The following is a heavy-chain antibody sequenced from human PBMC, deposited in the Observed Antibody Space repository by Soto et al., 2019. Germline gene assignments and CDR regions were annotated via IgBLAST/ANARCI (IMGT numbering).Heavy chain of an antibody. Sequence: ASVKVSCKASGDTFSSYDINWVRQATGQGLEWMGWMNPNSGNTGYAQNFQGRVTMTRNTSISTAYMELSSLRSEDTAVYYCARVLPDCSGGSCYDYFDYWGQGTLVTVSS. CDR2: MNPNSGNT. D-gene: IGHD2-15*01. V-gene: IGHV1-8*01. CDR1: GDTFSSYD. J-gene: IGHJ4*02. CDR3: ARVLPDCSGGSCYDYFDY.